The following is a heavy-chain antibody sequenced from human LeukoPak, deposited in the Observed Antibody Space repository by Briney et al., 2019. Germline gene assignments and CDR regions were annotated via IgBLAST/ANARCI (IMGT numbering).Heavy chain of an antibody. V-gene: IGHV5-51*01. Sequence: GESLKISCKASGYCFPNYWIGWVRQMPGKGLEWVGIIFPADSGTRYSPSFEGQVTISADKSSSTAYLQWSRLKATDSAMYYCAKMANGAKIYDYWGQGTLVTVSS. CDR1: GYCFPNYW. CDR3: AKMANGAKIYDY. D-gene: IGHD4/OR15-4a*01. J-gene: IGHJ4*02. CDR2: IFPADSGT.